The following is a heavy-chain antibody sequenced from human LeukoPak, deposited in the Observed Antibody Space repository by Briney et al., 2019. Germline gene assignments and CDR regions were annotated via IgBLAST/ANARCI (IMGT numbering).Heavy chain of an antibody. CDR1: GYTLTELS. J-gene: IGHJ4*02. CDR2: FDPEDGET. V-gene: IGHV1-24*01. D-gene: IGHD6-13*01. Sequence: AASVKVSCKVSGYTLTELSMHWVRQAPGKGLEWMGGFDPEDGETIYAQKFQGRVTMTRDTSTSTVYMELSSLRSEDTAVYYCAREVGTIAAAGTSVFDYWGQGTLVTVSS. CDR3: AREVGTIAAAGTSVFDY.